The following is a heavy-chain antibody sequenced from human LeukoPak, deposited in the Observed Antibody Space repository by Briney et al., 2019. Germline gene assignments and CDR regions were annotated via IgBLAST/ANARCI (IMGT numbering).Heavy chain of an antibody. CDR1: EFTFSGTW. D-gene: IGHD3-10*01. CDR3: AREYMGSYDI. J-gene: IGHJ3*02. Sequence: GGSPRLSCAASEFTFSGTWMSWVRQAPGKGLEWVANIVQDGSEMYYVDSVKGRFTVSRDNAKNSMYVQMNSLRVEDTAVYYCAREYMGSYDIWGQGTMVTVSS. V-gene: IGHV3-7*01. CDR2: IVQDGSEM.